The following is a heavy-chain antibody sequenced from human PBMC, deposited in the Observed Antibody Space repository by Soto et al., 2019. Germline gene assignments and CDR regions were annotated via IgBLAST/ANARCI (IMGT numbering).Heavy chain of an antibody. CDR1: GYTFTSYD. D-gene: IGHD6-13*01. CDR2: MNPNSGNT. V-gene: IGHV1-8*01. J-gene: IGHJ6*02. Sequence: SVKVSCKASGYTFTSYDINWVRQATGQGLEWMGWMNPNSGNTGYAQKFQGRVTMTRNTSISTAYMELSSLRSEDTAVYYCARGGRFGAAAVTYYYDGMDVWGQGTTVTVS. CDR3: ARGGRFGAAAVTYYYDGMDV.